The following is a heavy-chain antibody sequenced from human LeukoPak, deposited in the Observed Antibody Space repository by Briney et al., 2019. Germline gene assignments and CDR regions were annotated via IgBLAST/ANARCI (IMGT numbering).Heavy chain of an antibody. D-gene: IGHD4-17*01. Sequence: GGSLRLSCVASGFTFSSSDMSWVRQAPGKGLEWVSAISRSGGSTYYADSVKGRFTISRDNSKNTLFLQMNSLRAEDTAVYYCAKRPQNYGADYWGLGTLVTVSS. CDR1: GFTFSSSD. CDR2: ISRSGGST. J-gene: IGHJ4*02. V-gene: IGHV3-23*01. CDR3: AKRPQNYGADY.